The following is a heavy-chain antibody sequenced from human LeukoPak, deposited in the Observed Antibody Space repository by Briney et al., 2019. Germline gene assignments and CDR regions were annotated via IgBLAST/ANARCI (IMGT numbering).Heavy chain of an antibody. CDR2: ISGSGGST. CDR1: GFTFSSYA. J-gene: IGHJ1*01. Sequence: GGSLRLSCAASGFTFSSYAMSWVRQAPGKGLEWVSAISGSGGSTYYADSVKGRFTISRDNPKNTLYLQMNSLRAEDTAVYYCARRHSSGWYLYFQHWGQGTLVTVSS. D-gene: IGHD6-19*01. V-gene: IGHV3-23*01. CDR3: ARRHSSGWYLYFQH.